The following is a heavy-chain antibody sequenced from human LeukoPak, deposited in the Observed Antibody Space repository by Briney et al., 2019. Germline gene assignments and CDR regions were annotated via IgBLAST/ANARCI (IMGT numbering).Heavy chain of an antibody. V-gene: IGHV4-39*07. J-gene: IGHJ4*02. CDR2: IYYSGST. Sequence: SETLSLTCTVSGGSISSSSYYWGWIRQPLGKGLEWIGSIYYSGSTYYNPSLKSRVTISVDTSKNQFSLKLSSVTAADTAVYYCARDGSGSSLAEAADYWGQGTLVTVSS. CDR1: GGSISSSSYY. CDR3: ARDGSGSSLAEAADY. D-gene: IGHD1-26*01.